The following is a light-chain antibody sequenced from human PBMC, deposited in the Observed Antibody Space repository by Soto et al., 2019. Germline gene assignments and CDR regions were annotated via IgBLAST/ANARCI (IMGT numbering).Light chain of an antibody. CDR2: EVN. Sequence: QSVVTQPPSASGSLRQSVIISCTGTNSDVGGYNYVSWYQQHPGKAPKLMIFEVNKRPSGVPDRFSGSKSGNTASLTVSGLQAEDEANYYCSSYAGSNNLVFGGGTKLTVL. CDR1: NSDVGGYNY. J-gene: IGLJ2*01. CDR3: SSYAGSNNLV. V-gene: IGLV2-8*01.